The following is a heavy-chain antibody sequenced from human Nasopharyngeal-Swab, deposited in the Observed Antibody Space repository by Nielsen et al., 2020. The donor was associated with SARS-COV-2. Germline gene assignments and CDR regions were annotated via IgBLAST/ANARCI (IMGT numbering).Heavy chain of an antibody. CDR1: GGSISSYY. D-gene: IGHD3-3*01. V-gene: IGHV4-4*07. J-gene: IGHJ6*02. CDR3: ARDSSRRSRGSYYYYGMDV. Sequence: GSLRLSCTVSGGSISSYYWSWIRQPAGKGLEWIGRIYTSGSNNYSPSLKSRVTMSVDTSKNQFSLKLSSVTAADTAVYYCARDSSRRSRGSYYYYGMDVWGQGTTVTVSS. CDR2: IYTSGSN.